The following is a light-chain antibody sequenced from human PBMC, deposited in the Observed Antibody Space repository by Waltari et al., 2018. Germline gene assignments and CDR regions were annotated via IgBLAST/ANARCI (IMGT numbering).Light chain of an antibody. V-gene: IGLV3-10*01. CDR2: EDS. Sequence: TQPPSVSVSPGQTARITCSGDALPKKYAYWYQQKSGQAPVLVIYEDSDRPSGIPEGFSGSSSGTMATLTISGAQVEDEADYYCYSTDTSGNHRVFGGGTKLTVL. CDR1: ALPKKY. J-gene: IGLJ3*02. CDR3: YSTDTSGNHRV.